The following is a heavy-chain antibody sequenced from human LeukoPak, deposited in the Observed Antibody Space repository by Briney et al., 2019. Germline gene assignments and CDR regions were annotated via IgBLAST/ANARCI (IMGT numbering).Heavy chain of an antibody. CDR3: ARAGRKIVVVVAATYYDY. D-gene: IGHD2-15*01. CDR2: IIPILGIA. CDR1: GGTFSSYA. J-gene: IGHJ4*02. V-gene: IGHV1-69*04. Sequence: ASVKVSCKASGGTFSSYAISWVRQAPGQGLEWMGRIIPILGIANYAQKFQGRVTITADKSTSTAYMELSRLRSDDTAVYYCARAGRKIVVVVAATYYDYWGQGTLVTVSS.